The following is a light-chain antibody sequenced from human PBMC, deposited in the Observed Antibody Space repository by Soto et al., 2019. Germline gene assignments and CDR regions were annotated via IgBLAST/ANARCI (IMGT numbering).Light chain of an antibody. CDR3: QQYDNLPFT. J-gene: IGKJ3*01. V-gene: IGKV1-33*01. Sequence: DIQMTQSPSSLSSSVGDRVTITCQASQDISNYLKWYQQKPGKAPPLLLYDASNMETGVPSRFSGGGSGTDFTFTISSLQPEDIATYYCQQYDNLPFTFGPGTKVDIK. CDR1: QDISNY. CDR2: DAS.